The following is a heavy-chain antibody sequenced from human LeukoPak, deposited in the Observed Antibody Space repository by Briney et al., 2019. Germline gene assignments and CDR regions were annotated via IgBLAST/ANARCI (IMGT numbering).Heavy chain of an antibody. Sequence: GSSATDSCKGSGYTFTRYYIHWVGQAPGKGGEGMGGINPNSGGTNYVQKFQGRVTMTRHTSISTAYMELSRLRPDDTAVYYCARGGGILSSVNFDYWGQGTLVTVSS. CDR3: ARGGGILSSVNFDY. CDR1: GYTFTRYY. D-gene: IGHD6-6*01. J-gene: IGHJ4*02. V-gene: IGHV1-2*02. CDR2: INPNSGGT.